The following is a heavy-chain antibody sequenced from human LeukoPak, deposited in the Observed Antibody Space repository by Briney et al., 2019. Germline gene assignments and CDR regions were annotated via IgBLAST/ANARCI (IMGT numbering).Heavy chain of an antibody. CDR3: ARDAYSGSWDY. V-gene: IGHV1-46*01. D-gene: IGHD1-26*01. Sequence: ASVTVSCKASGYTFTSYYMHWVRQAPGQGLEWMGIINPSGGSTSYAQKFQGRVTMTRDMSTSTVYMELSSLRSEDTAVYYCARDAYSGSWDYWGQGTLVTVSS. CDR2: INPSGGST. J-gene: IGHJ4*02. CDR1: GYTFTSYY.